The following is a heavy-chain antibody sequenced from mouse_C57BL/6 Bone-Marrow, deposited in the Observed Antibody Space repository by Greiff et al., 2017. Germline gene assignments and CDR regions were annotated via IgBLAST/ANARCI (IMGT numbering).Heavy chain of an antibody. Sequence: EVQGVESGGGLVQPGGSLKLSCAASGFTFSDYGMAWVRQAPRKGPEWVAFISNLAYSIYYADTVTGRFTISRENAKNTLYLEMSSLRSEDTAMYYCARHRGTTVVDYFDYWGQGTTLTVSS. D-gene: IGHD1-1*01. V-gene: IGHV5-15*01. CDR3: ARHRGTTVVDYFDY. CDR2: ISNLAYSI. J-gene: IGHJ2*01. CDR1: GFTFSDYG.